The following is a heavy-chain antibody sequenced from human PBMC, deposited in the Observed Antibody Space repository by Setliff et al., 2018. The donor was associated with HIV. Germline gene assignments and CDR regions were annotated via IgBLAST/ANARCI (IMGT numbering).Heavy chain of an antibody. D-gene: IGHD5-12*01. V-gene: IGHV3-74*01. CDR1: GFTFDRYW. CDR3: HSGYDTEEQSYFDY. Sequence: PGGSLRLSCAASGFTFDRYWRHWVRQAPGKGLVWVSRVNSDGSSKTYADSVTDRFTTSRDNANNTLYLQTNRLRAEDTGVYYCHSGYDTEEQSYFDYWGQGTLVTVSS. CDR2: VNSDGSSK. J-gene: IGHJ4*02.